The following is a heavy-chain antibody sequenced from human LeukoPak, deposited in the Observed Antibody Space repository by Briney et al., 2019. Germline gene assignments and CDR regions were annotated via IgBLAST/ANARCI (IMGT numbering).Heavy chain of an antibody. CDR1: GGSISSGDYY. CDR3: ARPYYYDSRIDP. V-gene: IGHV4-30-4*01. CDR2: MYYSGST. Sequence: SQTLSLTCTVSGGSISSGDYYWSWIRQPPGKGLEWIAYMYYSGSTYYNPSLKSRVTMSADTSKNQLSLKLSSVTAAATAVYYCARPYYYDSRIDPWGQGILVTVSS. D-gene: IGHD3-22*01. J-gene: IGHJ5*02.